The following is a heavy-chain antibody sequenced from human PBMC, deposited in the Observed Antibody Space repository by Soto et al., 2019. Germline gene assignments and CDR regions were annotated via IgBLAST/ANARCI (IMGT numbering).Heavy chain of an antibody. D-gene: IGHD3-10*01. CDR3: ARAPSGYPDY. CDR2: ISYDGCNK. V-gene: IGHV3-30-3*01. J-gene: IGHJ4*02. Sequence: PGGSLRLSCAASGFTFISYAMHWVRQAPGKGLEWVAVISYDGCNKSYADSVKGRFTISRDNYKNTLYLQMNSLRAEDTAVYYCARAPSGYPDYWGQGTLVTVSS. CDR1: GFTFISYA.